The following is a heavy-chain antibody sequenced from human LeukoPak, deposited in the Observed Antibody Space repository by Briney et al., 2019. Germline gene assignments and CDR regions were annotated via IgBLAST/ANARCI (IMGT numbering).Heavy chain of an antibody. Sequence: GTLSLTCAVSGGSISSSNWWSWVRQPPGKGLEWIGEIYQSGSTNYNPSLKSRVTISVDTSKNQFSLKLSSVTAADTAVYYCAGIYGEYPTNAFDIWGQGTMVTVSS. D-gene: IGHD3-10*01. CDR3: AGIYGEYPTNAFDI. V-gene: IGHV4-4*02. CDR1: GGSISSSNW. CDR2: IYQSGST. J-gene: IGHJ3*02.